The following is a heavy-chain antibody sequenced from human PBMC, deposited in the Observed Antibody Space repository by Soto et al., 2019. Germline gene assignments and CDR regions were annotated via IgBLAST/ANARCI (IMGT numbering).Heavy chain of an antibody. J-gene: IGHJ3*02. V-gene: IGHV3-23*01. Sequence: EVQLLESGGGLVQPGGSLRLSCAASGFTFSSYAMSWVRQAPGKGLEWVSAISGSGGSTYYADSVKGRFTISRDNSKNTLYLQMNSLRAEDTAVYYCAKDRLDIVVVVAATGAAFDIWGQGTMVTVSS. CDR2: ISGSGGST. CDR3: AKDRLDIVVVVAATGAAFDI. CDR1: GFTFSSYA. D-gene: IGHD2-15*01.